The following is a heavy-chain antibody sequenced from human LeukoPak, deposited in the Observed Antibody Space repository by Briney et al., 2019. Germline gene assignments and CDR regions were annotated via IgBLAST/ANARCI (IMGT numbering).Heavy chain of an antibody. V-gene: IGHV1-69*04. CDR3: ARDKYCSGGSCYKTHQNWFDP. Sequence: ASVKVSCKASGGTFSSYAISWVRQAPGQGLEWMGRIIPILGIANYAQKFQGRATITADKSTSTAYMELSSLRSEDTAVYYCARDKYCSGGSCYKTHQNWFDPWGQGTLVTVSS. CDR2: IIPILGIA. CDR1: GGTFSSYA. J-gene: IGHJ5*02. D-gene: IGHD2-15*01.